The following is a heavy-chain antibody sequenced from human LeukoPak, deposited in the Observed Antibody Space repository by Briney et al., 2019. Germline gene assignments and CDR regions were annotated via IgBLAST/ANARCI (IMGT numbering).Heavy chain of an antibody. J-gene: IGHJ6*02. Sequence: ASVKVSFKASGYTFTGYYMHWVRQAPGQGLEWMGWINPNSGGTNYAQKFQGRVTMTTDTSTSTAYMELRSLRSDDTAVYYCARDGQWLVTYYYYGMDVWGQGTTVTVSS. CDR1: GYTFTGYY. V-gene: IGHV1-2*02. CDR3: ARDGQWLVTYYYYGMDV. CDR2: INPNSGGT. D-gene: IGHD6-19*01.